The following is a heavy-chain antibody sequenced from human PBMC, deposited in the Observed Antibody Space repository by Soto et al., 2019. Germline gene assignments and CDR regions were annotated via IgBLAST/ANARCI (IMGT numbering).Heavy chain of an antibody. V-gene: IGHV3-7*01. CDR3: VRLGNSNDSQH. D-gene: IGHD1-1*01. CDR2: IKQDGSEK. CDR1: GVTFRNYW. J-gene: IGHJ1*01. Sequence: GGSLRLSCAASGVTFRNYWMTLVRQAPGKGLAWVANIKQDGSEKYYVDSVKGRFTISRDNAKNSLFLQMNSLRTEDTAVYYCVRLGNSNDSQHWGQGTLVPVSS.